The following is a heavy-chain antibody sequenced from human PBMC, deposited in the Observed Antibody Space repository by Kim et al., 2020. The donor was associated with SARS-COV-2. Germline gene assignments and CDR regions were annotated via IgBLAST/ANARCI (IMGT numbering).Heavy chain of an antibody. CDR2: IDGGQR. J-gene: IGHJ6*02. CDR3: TTIRV. Sequence: IDGGQRDYAAHVKGRFTISRDDSKNTLSLQMNSLKTEDTAVYYCTTIRVWGQGTTVTVSS. V-gene: IGHV3-15*01.